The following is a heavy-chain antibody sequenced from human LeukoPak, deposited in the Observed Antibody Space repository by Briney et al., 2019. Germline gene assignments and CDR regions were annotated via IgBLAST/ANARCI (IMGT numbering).Heavy chain of an antibody. V-gene: IGHV3-30*18. CDR1: GFTFSSYG. CDR2: ISYDGSNK. J-gene: IGHJ4*02. CDR3: AKDAEFIPRV. D-gene: IGHD1-14*01. Sequence: GGSLRLSCAASGFTFSSYGMHWVRQAPGKGLEWEAVISYDGSNKYYADSVKGRFTISRDNSKNTLYLQMNSLRAEDTAVYYCAKDAEFIPRVWGQGTLVTVSS.